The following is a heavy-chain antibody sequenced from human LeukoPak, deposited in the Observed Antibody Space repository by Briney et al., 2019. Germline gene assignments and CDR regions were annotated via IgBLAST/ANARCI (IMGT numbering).Heavy chain of an antibody. V-gene: IGHV3-23*01. Sequence: PGGSLRLSCAASGFTFSTYTMSWVRQAPGKGLEWVSAINTGGGTSSADSVKDRFTISRDNSESTLYLQMSSLRAEDTAVYYCARGLDSVTWGPFDIWGQGTVVTVSS. CDR2: INTGGGT. J-gene: IGHJ3*02. CDR3: ARGLDSVTWGPFDI. D-gene: IGHD2-2*03. CDR1: GFTFSTYT.